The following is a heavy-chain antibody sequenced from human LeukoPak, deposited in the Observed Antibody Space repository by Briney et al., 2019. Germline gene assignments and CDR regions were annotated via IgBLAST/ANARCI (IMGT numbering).Heavy chain of an antibody. Sequence: GGSLRLSCAASGFTFSSYAMSWVRQAPGKGLEWVSAISGSGGSTYYADSVKGRFTISRDNAKNSLYLQMNSLRAEDTAVYYCARDVLLWFGELYSDAFDIWGQGTMVTVSS. V-gene: IGHV3-23*01. CDR3: ARDVLLWFGELYSDAFDI. J-gene: IGHJ3*02. CDR2: ISGSGGST. CDR1: GFTFSSYA. D-gene: IGHD3-10*01.